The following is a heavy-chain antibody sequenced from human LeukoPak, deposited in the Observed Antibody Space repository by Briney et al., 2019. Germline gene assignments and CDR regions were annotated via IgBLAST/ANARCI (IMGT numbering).Heavy chain of an antibody. CDR2: IYYSGST. CDR1: GGSINSYY. J-gene: IGHJ6*02. CDR3: ARTNDGDYYYGMDV. Sequence: SETLSLTFTVSGGSINSYYWSWIRQPPGKGLEWIGYIYYSGSTNYNPSLKSRVTISVDTSKNQFSLKLSSVTAADTAVYYCARTNDGDYYYGMDVWGQGTTVTVSS. V-gene: IGHV4-59*01. D-gene: IGHD1-1*01.